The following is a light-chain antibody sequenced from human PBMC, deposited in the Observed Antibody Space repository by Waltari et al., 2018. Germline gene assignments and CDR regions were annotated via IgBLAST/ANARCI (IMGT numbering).Light chain of an antibody. CDR2: DNN. CDR1: SSNIGNRS. Sequence: QSVLTQPPSVSAAPGQKGTISCSGSSSNIGNRSVSWYQQLPGTAPKLLIYDNNKRPSGIPDRFSGSKSGTSATLGITGLQTGDEADYYCGTWDSSLSAGVFGGGTKLTVL. CDR3: GTWDSSLSAGV. J-gene: IGLJ3*02. V-gene: IGLV1-51*01.